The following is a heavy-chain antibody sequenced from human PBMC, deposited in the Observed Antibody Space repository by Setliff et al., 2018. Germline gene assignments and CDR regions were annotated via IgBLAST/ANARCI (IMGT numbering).Heavy chain of an antibody. CDR3: ATGGGQYYDR. D-gene: IGHD3-16*01. CDR1: GFTFSNYY. CDR2: IHDSGNPT. Sequence: GGSLRLSCAASGFTFSNYYMTWIRQAPGKGLEWISYIHDSGNPTYYADSVKGRFTISRDNAKNTLYLQMNSLRPDDTALYYCATGGGQYYDRWGRGTLVTVSS. V-gene: IGHV3-11*04. J-gene: IGHJ2*01.